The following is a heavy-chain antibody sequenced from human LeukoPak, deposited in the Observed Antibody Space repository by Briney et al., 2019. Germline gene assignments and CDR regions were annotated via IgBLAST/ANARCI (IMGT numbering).Heavy chain of an antibody. J-gene: IGHJ4*02. Sequence: GGSLRLSCAASGFTFSSFTMNWVRQAPGKGLEWVSSISSSSSDIYYADSVKGRFTISRDNAKNSLYLQMNSLRAEDTAVYYFARTTRGSLDYWGQGTLVSVSS. D-gene: IGHD4-17*01. CDR2: ISSSSSDI. CDR3: ARTTRGSLDY. CDR1: GFTFSSFT. V-gene: IGHV3-21*01.